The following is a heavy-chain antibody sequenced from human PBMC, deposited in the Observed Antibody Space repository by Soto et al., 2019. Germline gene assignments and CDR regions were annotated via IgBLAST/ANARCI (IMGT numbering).Heavy chain of an antibody. CDR3: ARAGYCGPGCYYYFDD. J-gene: IGHJ4*02. D-gene: IGHD2-21*02. Sequence: EVQLVESGGGLVQPGGSLRLSCAVSGFTFGSYWMNWVRLIPGKGLEWVAYIKPDGSATYYVDSVKGRFTISRDNANNSLYLQMDSLRVEDTSVYYCARAGYCGPGCYYYFDDWGQGTLVTVSS. CDR2: IKPDGSAT. V-gene: IGHV3-7*01. CDR1: GFTFGSYW.